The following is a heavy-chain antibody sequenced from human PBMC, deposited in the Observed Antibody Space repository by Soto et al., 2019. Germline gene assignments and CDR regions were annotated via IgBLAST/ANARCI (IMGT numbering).Heavy chain of an antibody. CDR1: GFTVSSYY. Sequence: EVQLVESGGGLVQPGGSLRLSCAASGFTVSSYYMSWVRQAPGKGLEWVSIFHRGGNTYYADSVKGRFTISRDNSNNMLFLQMNSLRADDTAVYYCARDPGYGLPFLEYLFHRGQGTLVTVSS. D-gene: IGHD3-3*01. CDR2: FHRGGNT. V-gene: IGHV3-66*01. J-gene: IGHJ4*02. CDR3: ARDPGYGLPFLEYLFH.